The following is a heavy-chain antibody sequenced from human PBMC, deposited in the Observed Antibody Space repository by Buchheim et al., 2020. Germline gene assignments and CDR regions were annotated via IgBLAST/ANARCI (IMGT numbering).Heavy chain of an antibody. CDR3: TRVDSSSWTGFDP. Sequence: QVQLVQSGAEVKKPGASVKVSCKASGYTFSSYYMHWVRQAPGQGLEWMGIINPGGGFTTHAQKFQGRLTMTRDTSTSTMYMELSSLRSEDTAVYYCTRVDSSSWTGFDPWGQGTL. D-gene: IGHD6-13*01. CDR1: GYTFSSYY. CDR2: INPGGGFT. J-gene: IGHJ5*02. V-gene: IGHV1-46*01.